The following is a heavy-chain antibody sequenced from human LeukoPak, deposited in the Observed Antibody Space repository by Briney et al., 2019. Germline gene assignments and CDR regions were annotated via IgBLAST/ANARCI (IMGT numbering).Heavy chain of an antibody. V-gene: IGHV1-8*03. CDR2: MNLNSGNT. D-gene: IGHD4-17*01. CDR3: ARANYGDSGWFDP. Sequence: ASVKVSCKASGYTFTSYDINWVRQATGQGLEWMGWMNLNSGNTGYAQKFQGRVTITRNTSISTAYMELSSLRSEDTVVYYCARANYGDSGWFDPWGQGTLVTVSS. J-gene: IGHJ5*02. CDR1: GYTFTSYD.